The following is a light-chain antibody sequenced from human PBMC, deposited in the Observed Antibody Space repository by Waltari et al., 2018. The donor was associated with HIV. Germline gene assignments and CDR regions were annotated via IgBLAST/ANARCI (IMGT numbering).Light chain of an antibody. CDR3: CSYAGSSTFVV. CDR2: EGC. V-gene: IGLV2-23*01. Sequence: SALTQPASVSGSPGQSITISCNGTSSDVGSYNLVSWYQQHPGKAPKFIIYEGCKLHSGVSKRFAGSKSGNTASLTISGFQAEDDADYYCCSYAGSSTFVVFGGGTKLTVL. J-gene: IGLJ2*01. CDR1: SSDVGSYNL.